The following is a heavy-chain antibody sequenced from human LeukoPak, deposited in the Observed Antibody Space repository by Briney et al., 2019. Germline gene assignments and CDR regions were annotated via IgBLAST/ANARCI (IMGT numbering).Heavy chain of an antibody. V-gene: IGHV3-74*01. CDR3: ARDRGSSGY. CDR1: GFTFTNYW. CDR2: INTDGSST. J-gene: IGHJ4*02. D-gene: IGHD6-6*01. Sequence: GGSLRLSCAASGFTFTNYWMHWVRQAPGKGLVWVSRINTDGSSTIYADSVKGRFTISRDNAKNSLYLQMNSLRAEDTAVYYCARDRGSSGYWGQGTLVTVSS.